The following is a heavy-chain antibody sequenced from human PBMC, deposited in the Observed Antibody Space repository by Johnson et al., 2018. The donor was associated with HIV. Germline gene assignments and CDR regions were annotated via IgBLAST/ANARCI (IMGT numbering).Heavy chain of an antibody. CDR3: AKGGVAAAKGAFDI. CDR2: ISGNSGSI. Sequence: VQLVESGGGLVQPGRSLRLSCAASGFTFDDYAMHWVRQAPGKGLEWVSGISGNSGSIGYADSLKGRFTISRDNAKNSLYLQMNSLRAEDTALYYCAKGGVAAAKGAFDIWGQGTMVTVSS. D-gene: IGHD6-25*01. V-gene: IGHV3-9*01. J-gene: IGHJ3*02. CDR1: GFTFDDYA.